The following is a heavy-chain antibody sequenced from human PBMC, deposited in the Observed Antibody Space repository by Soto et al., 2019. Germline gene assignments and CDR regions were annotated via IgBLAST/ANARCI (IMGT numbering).Heavy chain of an antibody. Sequence: SQTLSLTCAISGDSVSSNSAAWNWIRQSPSRGLEWLGRTYYRSKWYNDYAVSVKSRITINPDTSKNQFSLQLNSVTPEDTAVYYCARDLEGALHTVPYYYYYGMDVWGQGTTVTSP. CDR3: ARDLEGALHTVPYYYYYGMDV. CDR1: GDSVSSNSAA. CDR2: TYYRSKWYN. V-gene: IGHV6-1*01. J-gene: IGHJ6*02. D-gene: IGHD1-1*01.